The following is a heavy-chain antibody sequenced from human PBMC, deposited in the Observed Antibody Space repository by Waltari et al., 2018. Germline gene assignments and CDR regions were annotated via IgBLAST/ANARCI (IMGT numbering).Heavy chain of an antibody. CDR1: GGTFGRYS. CDR3: ARRDLGFAFDV. CDR2: IIPIYGRP. Sequence: VHLVQSGAEMRKPGSSVKVSCKASGGTFGRYSIAWVRQAAGQGLEWLGGIIPIYGRPQYANNFQGRVTLTADASTTTVFLEMSGLRAEDTAIYFCARRDLGFAFDVWGQGTLVIVSS. J-gene: IGHJ3*01. V-gene: IGHV1-69*12. D-gene: IGHD1-26*01.